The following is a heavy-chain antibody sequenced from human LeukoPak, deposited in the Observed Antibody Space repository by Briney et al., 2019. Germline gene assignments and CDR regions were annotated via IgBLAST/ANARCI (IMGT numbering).Heavy chain of an antibody. CDR2: IYSGGST. Sequence: PGGSLRLSCAASGFTFSSNYMSWVRQAPGKGLEWVSVIYSGGSTYYADSVKGRFTISRDNSKNTLYLQMNSLRAEDTAVYYCARESGSYSPNAFDIWGQGTMVTVSS. D-gene: IGHD1-26*01. CDR1: GFTFSSNY. V-gene: IGHV3-66*02. CDR3: ARESGSYSPNAFDI. J-gene: IGHJ3*02.